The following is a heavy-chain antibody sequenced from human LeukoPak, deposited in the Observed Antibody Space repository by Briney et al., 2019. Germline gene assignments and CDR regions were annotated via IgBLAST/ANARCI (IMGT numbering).Heavy chain of an antibody. Sequence: GRSLRLSCAASGFSFSNFAIHWVRQLPGKGLEWVAVISHDGGTKHYADSVKGRFTISRDNSNNSLSLQMNSLSAEDTAVYYCARARGRWHLLPLDFWGQGTLVTVSS. CDR3: ARARGRWHLLPLDF. CDR2: ISHDGGTK. V-gene: IGHV3-30*04. D-gene: IGHD1-26*01. CDR1: GFSFSNFA. J-gene: IGHJ4*02.